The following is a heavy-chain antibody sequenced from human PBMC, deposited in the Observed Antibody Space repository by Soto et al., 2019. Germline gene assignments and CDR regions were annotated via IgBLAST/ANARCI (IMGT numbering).Heavy chain of an antibody. Sequence: SETLSLTCAVYGGSFSGYYWSWIRQPPGKGLEWIGEINHSGSTNYNPSLKSRVTISVDTSKNQFSLKLSSVTAADTAVYYCARGSTYYDYVWGSYRYHPFDYWGQGTLVTVSS. CDR1: GGSFSGYY. D-gene: IGHD3-16*02. CDR3: ARGSTYYDYVWGSYRYHPFDY. CDR2: INHSGST. J-gene: IGHJ4*02. V-gene: IGHV4-34*01.